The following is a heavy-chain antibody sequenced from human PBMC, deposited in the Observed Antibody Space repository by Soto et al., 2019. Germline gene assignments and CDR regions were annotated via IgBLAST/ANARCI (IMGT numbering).Heavy chain of an antibody. CDR1: GFTVISKY. J-gene: IGHJ4*02. Sequence: GGSLRLSCAASGFTVISKYMSWVRQAPGKGLEWVSLIQSGGPTYYADSVKGRFTISRDNSKNTLYLQMNSLRAEDTAVYYCARVENYDFWSGLRYWGQGTLVTVSS. CDR2: IQSGGPT. D-gene: IGHD3-3*01. V-gene: IGHV3-66*02. CDR3: ARVENYDFWSGLRY.